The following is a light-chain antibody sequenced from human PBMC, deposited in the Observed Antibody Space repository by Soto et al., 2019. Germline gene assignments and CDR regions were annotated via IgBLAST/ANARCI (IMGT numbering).Light chain of an antibody. Sequence: ESVLTQAPGTLSLSPGERATLSCRASQSVSSSYLAWYQQKPGQAPRLLIYGASSRATGIPDRFSGSGSGTDFPLTISRLEPEDFAVYYCQQYGSSPLTFGGGTKVDIK. CDR3: QQYGSSPLT. V-gene: IGKV3-20*01. CDR1: QSVSSSY. CDR2: GAS. J-gene: IGKJ4*01.